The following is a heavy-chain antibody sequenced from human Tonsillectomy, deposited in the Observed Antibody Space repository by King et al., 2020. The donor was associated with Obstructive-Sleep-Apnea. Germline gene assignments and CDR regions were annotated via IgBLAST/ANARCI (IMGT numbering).Heavy chain of an antibody. CDR2: FCYSGDT. J-gene: IGHJ4*02. D-gene: IGHD3-16*02. CDR3: TRDRHKGYDY. V-gene: IGHV4-59*03. Sequence: QLQESGPGLVKPSETLSLICTVSGGSIGGYCWSWIRQPPGKGLEVIGDFCYSGDTNYHPSLARRATISVDTSKSQISLKVHSVTAADTAIYYCTRDRHKGYDYWGQGTLVTVSS. CDR1: GGSIGGYC.